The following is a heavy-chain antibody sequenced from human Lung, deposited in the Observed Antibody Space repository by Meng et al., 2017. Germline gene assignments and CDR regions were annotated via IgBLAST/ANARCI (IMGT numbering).Heavy chain of an antibody. J-gene: IGHJ4*02. CDR3: ARGTPGRSYCDY. Sequence: HVQLVQSGAEVKQPGASVKVSFKASDYTFTGYGVCWVRQAPGQGLKWMAWLGAHPGDTSFAPKFLGRVTVTADTATATAYMELRSLRSDDTAVYYCARGTPGRSYCDYWGLGTLVTVSS. V-gene: IGHV1-18*01. D-gene: IGHD3-10*01. CDR2: LGAHPGDT. CDR1: DYTFTGYG.